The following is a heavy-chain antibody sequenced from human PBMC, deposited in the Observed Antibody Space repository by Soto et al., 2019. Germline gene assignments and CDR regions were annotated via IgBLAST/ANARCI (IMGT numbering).Heavy chain of an antibody. V-gene: IGHV3-73*01. CDR2: IRSKANNYAT. J-gene: IGHJ4*02. D-gene: IGHD4-17*01. CDR1: GFTFSGSA. Sequence: RLSCAASGFTFSGSAMHWVRQASGKGLEWVARIRSKANNYATAYAASVKGRFTISRDDSENTAYLQMNNLKTEDTAIYYCTKQIYGGNSWGQGTLVTVSS. CDR3: TKQIYGGNS.